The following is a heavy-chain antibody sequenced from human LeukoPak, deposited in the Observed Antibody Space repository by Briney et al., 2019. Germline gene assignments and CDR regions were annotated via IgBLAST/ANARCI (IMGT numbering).Heavy chain of an antibody. Sequence: SETLSLTCTVSGGSISSSSYYWGWIRQPPGKGLEWIGSIYYSGSTYYNPSLKSRVTISVDTSKNQFSLKLSSVTAGDTAVYHCARQAAGTDYFDYWGQGTLVTVSS. J-gene: IGHJ4*02. CDR2: IYYSGST. D-gene: IGHD6-19*01. CDR1: GGSISSSSYY. CDR3: ARQAAGTDYFDY. V-gene: IGHV4-39*01.